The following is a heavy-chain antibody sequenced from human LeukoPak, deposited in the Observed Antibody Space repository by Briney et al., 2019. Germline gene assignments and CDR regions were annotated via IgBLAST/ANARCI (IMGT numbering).Heavy chain of an antibody. CDR1: GFTFSSYG. Sequence: PGGSLRLSCAASGFTFSSYGMHWVRQAPGKGLDWVTFIRYDGSNKYYADSVKGRFTISRDNSKNTLYLQMNNLRPEDTAVYYCAKGPGAHYYGSGSYRRGSYFDYWGQGTLVTVSS. J-gene: IGHJ4*02. D-gene: IGHD3-10*01. V-gene: IGHV3-30*02. CDR2: IRYDGSNK. CDR3: AKGPGAHYYGSGSYRRGSYFDY.